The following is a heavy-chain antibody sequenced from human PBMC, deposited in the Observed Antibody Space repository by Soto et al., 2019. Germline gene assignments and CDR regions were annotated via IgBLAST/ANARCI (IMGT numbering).Heavy chain of an antibody. CDR3: ASPVSGSSFDYYYYGMDV. J-gene: IGHJ6*02. CDR1: GGSISSSNW. CDR2: IYHSGST. D-gene: IGHD1-26*01. V-gene: IGHV4-4*02. Sequence: QVQLQESGPGLVKPSGTLSLTCAVSGGSISSSNWWSWVRQPPGKGLEWIGEIYHSGSTNYNPSLKSRVTISVDKSKNQFSLKLSSVTAADTAVYYCASPVSGSSFDYYYYGMDVWGQGTTVTVSS.